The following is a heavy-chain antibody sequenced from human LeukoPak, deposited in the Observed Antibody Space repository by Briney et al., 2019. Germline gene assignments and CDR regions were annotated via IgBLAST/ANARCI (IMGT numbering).Heavy chain of an antibody. CDR1: GGSISSSSYY. D-gene: IGHD6-19*01. Sequence: SETLSLTCTVSGGSISSSSYYWGWIRQPPGKGLEWIGSIYYSGSTYYNPSLKSRVTISVDTSKSQFSLKLSSVTAADTAVYYCARLKADIAVADYFDYWGQGTLVTVSS. CDR3: ARLKADIAVADYFDY. V-gene: IGHV4-39*01. J-gene: IGHJ4*02. CDR2: IYYSGST.